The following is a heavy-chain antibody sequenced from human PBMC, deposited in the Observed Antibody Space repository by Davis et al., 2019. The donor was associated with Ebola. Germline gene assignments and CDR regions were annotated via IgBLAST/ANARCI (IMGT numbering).Heavy chain of an antibody. D-gene: IGHD4-11*01. J-gene: IGHJ6*03. V-gene: IGHV4-59*08. Sequence: PGGSLRLSCTVSGGSISSYYWSWIRQPPGKGLEWIGYIYYSGSTNYNPSLKSRVTISVDTSKNQFSLKLSSVTAADTAVYYCARHPTTVPNYYYYYMDVWGKGTTVTVSS. CDR2: IYYSGST. CDR3: ARHPTTVPNYYYYYMDV. CDR1: GGSISSYY.